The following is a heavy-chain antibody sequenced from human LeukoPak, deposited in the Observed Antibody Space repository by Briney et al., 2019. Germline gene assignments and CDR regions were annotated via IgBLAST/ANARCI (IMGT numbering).Heavy chain of an antibody. D-gene: IGHD3-22*01. CDR3: TTLTYDSSGYHNPPLDY. V-gene: IGHV3-15*01. Sequence: GGSLRLSCAASGSTFSSYAMSWVRQAPGKGLEWVGRIKSKTDGGTTDYAAPVKGRFTISRDDSKNTLYLQMNSLKTEDTAVYYCTTLTYDSSGYHNPPLDYWGQGTLVTVSS. J-gene: IGHJ4*02. CDR2: IKSKTDGGTT. CDR1: GSTFSSYA.